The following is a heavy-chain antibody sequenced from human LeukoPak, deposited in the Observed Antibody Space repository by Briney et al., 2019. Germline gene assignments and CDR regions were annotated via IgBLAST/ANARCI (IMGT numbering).Heavy chain of an antibody. V-gene: IGHV4-34*01. CDR1: GGSFSDYY. D-gene: IGHD3-10*01. J-gene: IGHJ4*02. Sequence: SETLSLTCAVYGGSFSDYYWSWIRQPPGKGLEWIGEINHSGRNNYNPSLKSRVTISVDTSKNQFSLKLSSVTAADTAVYYCVLNYGSGSYYLPLWGQGTLVTVSS. CDR3: VLNYGSGSYYLPL. CDR2: INHSGRN.